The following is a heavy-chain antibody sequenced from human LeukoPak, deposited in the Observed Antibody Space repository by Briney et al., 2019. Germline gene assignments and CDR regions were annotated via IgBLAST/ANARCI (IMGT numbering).Heavy chain of an antibody. CDR1: GFTFSRYA. Sequence: GGSLRLSCAASGFTFSRYAVHWVRQAPGKGLEWVAVISYDGSNKYYADSVKGRFTISRDNSKNTLYLQMNSLRAEDTAVYYCARDLVNYYDSSGSMDVWGQGTTVTVSS. V-gene: IGHV3-30-3*01. J-gene: IGHJ6*02. CDR3: ARDLVNYYDSSGSMDV. D-gene: IGHD3-22*01. CDR2: ISYDGSNK.